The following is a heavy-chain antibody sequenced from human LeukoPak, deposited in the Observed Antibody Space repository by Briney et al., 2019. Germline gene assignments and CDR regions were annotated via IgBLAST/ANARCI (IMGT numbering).Heavy chain of an antibody. CDR1: GGSISSYY. Sequence: SETLSLTCTVSGGSISSYYWSWIRQPPGKGLEWIGYIYYSGSTNYNPSLKSRVTISVDTSKNQFSLKLSSVTAADTAVYYCARALYSRSLYYFDSWGQGTLVTVSS. CDR2: IYYSGST. CDR3: ARALYSRSLYYFDS. J-gene: IGHJ4*02. D-gene: IGHD1-26*01. V-gene: IGHV4-59*01.